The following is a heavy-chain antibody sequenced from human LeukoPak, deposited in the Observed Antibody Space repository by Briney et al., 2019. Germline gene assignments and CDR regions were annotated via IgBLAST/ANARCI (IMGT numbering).Heavy chain of an antibody. CDR2: VFYSGTT. J-gene: IGHJ4*02. CDR1: GDYITTTNYY. V-gene: IGHV4-39*01. Sequence: SETLSLTCNVSGDYITTTNYYWAWIRQPPGKGLEWIASVFYSGTTYYNPSLKSRVTISMDTSRKQISLRLTSVIATDTAIYYCARRSRLYRHETTGYHDSWGQGTLVTVSS. CDR3: ARRSRLYRHETTGYHDS. D-gene: IGHD3-9*01.